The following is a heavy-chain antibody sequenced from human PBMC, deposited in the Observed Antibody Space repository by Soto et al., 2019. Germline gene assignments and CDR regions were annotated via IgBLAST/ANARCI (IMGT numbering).Heavy chain of an antibody. Sequence: QVQLQESGPGLVRPSGTLSLTCGVSGASISSTTSGNWWSWVRQPPGKGLEWIGEIYHSGSTNYNPSLKSRVTMSVDKSKNQSSLKLRPATAAATAVYYCERMVGATLLDFWGQGTLVTVSS. D-gene: IGHD1-26*01. CDR3: ERMVGATLLDF. CDR1: GASISSTTSGNW. CDR2: IYHSGST. V-gene: IGHV4-4*02. J-gene: IGHJ4*02.